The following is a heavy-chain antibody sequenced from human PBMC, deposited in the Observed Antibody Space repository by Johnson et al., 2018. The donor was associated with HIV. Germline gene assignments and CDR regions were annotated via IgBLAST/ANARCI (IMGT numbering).Heavy chain of an antibody. V-gene: IGHV3-72*01. CDR2: TRDKANSHST. CDR3: ARECQYYYDSSGCTYDAFDI. J-gene: IGHJ3*02. Sequence: VQLVESGGGLVQPGGSLRLSCAASGFTFSDHCMDWVRQAPGKGLEWVGRTRDKANSHSTEYAASVKGRFTISRDDSKHALYLQMNSLRVEDTAVYYCARECQYYYDSSGCTYDAFDIWGQGTMVTVSS. D-gene: IGHD3-22*01. CDR1: GFTFSDHC.